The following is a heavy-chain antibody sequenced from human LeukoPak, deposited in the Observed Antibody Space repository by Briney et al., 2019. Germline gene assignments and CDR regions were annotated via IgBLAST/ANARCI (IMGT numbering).Heavy chain of an antibody. CDR2: ISSSGSTI. CDR1: GFTFSSYE. D-gene: IGHD6-19*01. Sequence: PGGSLRLSCAASGFTFSSYEMNWVRQAPGKGLEWVSYISSSGSTIYYADSVKGRFTISRDNAKNSLYLQMNSLRAEDTAIYYCARAGYSSDWYGFDYWGQGSLVTVSS. CDR3: ARAGYSSDWYGFDY. J-gene: IGHJ4*02. V-gene: IGHV3-48*03.